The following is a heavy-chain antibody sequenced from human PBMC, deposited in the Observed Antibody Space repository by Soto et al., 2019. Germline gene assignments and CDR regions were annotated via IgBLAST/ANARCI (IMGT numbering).Heavy chain of an antibody. D-gene: IGHD3-22*01. V-gene: IGHV3-30-3*01. Sequence: QVQLVESGGGVVQPGRSLRLSCAASGFMFRTYAMHWVRQAPGKGLEWVAVISYDGSNKYYADSVKGRFTVSRDNSENTLYLQMNSLRAEDTAVYYCARDQGVVLAYYFDYWGQGALVTVSS. CDR3: ARDQGVVLAYYFDY. J-gene: IGHJ4*02. CDR1: GFMFRTYA. CDR2: ISYDGSNK.